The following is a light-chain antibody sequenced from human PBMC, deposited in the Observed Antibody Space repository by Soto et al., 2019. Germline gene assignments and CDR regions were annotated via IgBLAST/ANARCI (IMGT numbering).Light chain of an antibody. V-gene: IGKV3-11*01. J-gene: IGKJ2*02. Sequence: EVVLTQSPATLSLSPGERATLSCRASQSVSNSLAWYQQRPGQAPRLLIYEASKRATGIPASFSGSGSGTDFNLTISSLESEDFAVYYCQQRSTWPWTFGQGTNLEI. CDR2: EAS. CDR3: QQRSTWPWT. CDR1: QSVSNS.